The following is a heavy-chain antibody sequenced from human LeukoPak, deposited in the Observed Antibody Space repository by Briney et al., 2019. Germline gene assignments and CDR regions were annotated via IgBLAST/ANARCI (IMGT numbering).Heavy chain of an antibody. CDR1: GYSISSGYY. Sequence: SETLSLTCAVSGYSISSGYYWGWIRQPPGKGLEWIGSIYHSGSTYYNPSLKSRVTISVDTSKNQFSLKLSSVTAADTAVYYCARGPYDFWSGYLPHYFDYWGQGTLVTVSS. J-gene: IGHJ4*02. D-gene: IGHD3-3*01. CDR3: ARGPYDFWSGYLPHYFDY. CDR2: IYHSGST. V-gene: IGHV4-38-2*01.